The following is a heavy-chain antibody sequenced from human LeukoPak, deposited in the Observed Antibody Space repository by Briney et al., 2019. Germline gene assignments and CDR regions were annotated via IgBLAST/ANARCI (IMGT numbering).Heavy chain of an antibody. CDR2: ISSSSSYI. CDR3: ARMYYYDSSGRFDAFDI. D-gene: IGHD3-22*01. V-gene: IGHV3-21*01. CDR1: GFTFSSYS. Sequence: GGSLRLSCAASGFTFSSYSMNWVRQAPGKGLEWVSSISSSSSYIYYADSVKGRFTISRDNAKNSLYLQMNSLRAEDTAVYYCARMYYYDSSGRFDAFDIWGQGTMVTVSS. J-gene: IGHJ3*02.